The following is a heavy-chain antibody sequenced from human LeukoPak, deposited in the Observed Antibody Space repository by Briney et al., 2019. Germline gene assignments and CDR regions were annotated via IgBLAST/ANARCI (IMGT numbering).Heavy chain of an antibody. CDR2: FDPEDGET. CDR1: GYTLTELS. D-gene: IGHD1-26*01. CDR3: ARGIVGATSYYYYYYMDV. Sequence: ASVKVSCKVSGYTLTELSMHWVRQAPGKGLEWMGGFDPEDGETIYAQKFQGRVTMTEDTSTDTAYMELSSLRSDDTAVYYCARGIVGATSYYYYYYMDVWGKGTTVTVSS. V-gene: IGHV1-24*01. J-gene: IGHJ6*03.